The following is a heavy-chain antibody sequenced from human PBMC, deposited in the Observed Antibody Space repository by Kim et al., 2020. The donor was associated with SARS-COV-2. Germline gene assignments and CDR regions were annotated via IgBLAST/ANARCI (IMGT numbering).Heavy chain of an antibody. CDR3: ARVWEYSGYEGLDY. Sequence: SVKVSCKASGGTFSSYTISWVRQAPGQGLEWMGRIIPILGIANYAQKFQGRVTITADKSTSTAYMELSSLRSEDTAVYYCARVWEYSGYEGLDYWGQGTLVTVSS. J-gene: IGHJ4*02. V-gene: IGHV1-69*02. D-gene: IGHD5-12*01. CDR1: GGTFSSYT. CDR2: IIPILGIA.